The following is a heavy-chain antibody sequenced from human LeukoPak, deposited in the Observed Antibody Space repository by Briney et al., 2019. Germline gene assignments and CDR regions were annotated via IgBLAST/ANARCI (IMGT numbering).Heavy chain of an antibody. D-gene: IGHD3-3*01. CDR1: GFIFSSYG. CDR2: IWYDGSNK. J-gene: IGHJ4*02. CDR3: AKDHYWSIDY. Sequence: GGSLRLSCEASGFIFSSYGMHWVRQAPGKGLEWLAVIWYDGSNKYYAESVTGRFTISRDNSQNTLYLQVNSLRAEDTGVYYCAKDHYWSIDYWGRGTLVTVSS. V-gene: IGHV3-33*06.